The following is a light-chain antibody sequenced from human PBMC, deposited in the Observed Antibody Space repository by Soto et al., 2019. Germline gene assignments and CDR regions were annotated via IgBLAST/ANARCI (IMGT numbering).Light chain of an antibody. V-gene: IGKV3-20*01. CDR3: QQYGSSPYT. CDR1: QSVSSSY. Sequence: EIVLTQSPGTLSLSPGERATLSCRASQSVSSSYLAWYQQKPGQAPRLLIYGASSRATGIPDRFSGSVYGKDFTLTISRLEPEDFAVYYFQQYGSSPYTFVQGTMLEIK. J-gene: IGKJ2*01. CDR2: GAS.